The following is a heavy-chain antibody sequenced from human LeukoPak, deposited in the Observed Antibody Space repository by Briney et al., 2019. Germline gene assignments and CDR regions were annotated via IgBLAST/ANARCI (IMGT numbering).Heavy chain of an antibody. CDR1: GYTFTSYG. CDR3: ARGKYYDSSGYADYYYYMDV. V-gene: IGHV1-18*01. CDR2: ISAYNGNT. J-gene: IGHJ6*03. Sequence: PGASVKVSCKASGYTFTSYGISWVRQAPGQGLEWMGWISAYNGNTNYAQKLQGRVTMTTDTSTSTAYMELRSLRSDDTAVYYCARGKYYDSSGYADYYYYMDVWGKGTTVTISS. D-gene: IGHD3-22*01.